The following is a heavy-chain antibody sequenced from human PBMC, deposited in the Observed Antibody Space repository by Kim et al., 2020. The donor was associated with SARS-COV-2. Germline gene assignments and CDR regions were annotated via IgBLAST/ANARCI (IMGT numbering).Heavy chain of an antibody. D-gene: IGHD2-21*02. Sequence: GGSLRLSCAASGITFRNYAMTWVRHAPGKGLEWVSSITGTGGGTYYADSVKGRFTISRDNSNKTLFLQMNSLRPDDTAVYYCAKDTMAVTAGIGYYFGMDVWGQGTTVTVSS. CDR1: GITFRNYA. V-gene: IGHV3-23*01. J-gene: IGHJ6*02. CDR3: AKDTMAVTAGIGYYFGMDV. CDR2: ITGTGGGT.